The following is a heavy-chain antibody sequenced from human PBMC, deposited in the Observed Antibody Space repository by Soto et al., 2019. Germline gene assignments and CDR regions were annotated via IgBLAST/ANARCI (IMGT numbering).Heavy chain of an antibody. Sequence: SETLSLTCTVSGGSISSYYWSWIRQPAGKGLEWIGRIYTSGSTNYNPSLKSRVTMSVDTSKNQFSLKLSSVTAADTAVYYCAGDGNGTTRHYDILNGYYQWGQGPLVTVYS. V-gene: IGHV4-4*07. D-gene: IGHD3-9*01. CDR1: GGSISSYY. CDR3: AGDGNGTTRHYDILNGYYQ. J-gene: IGHJ4*02. CDR2: IYTSGST.